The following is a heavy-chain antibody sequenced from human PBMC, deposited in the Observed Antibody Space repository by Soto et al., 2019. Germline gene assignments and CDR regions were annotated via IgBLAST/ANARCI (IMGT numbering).Heavy chain of an antibody. D-gene: IGHD4-4*01. CDR2: VHPNSGGT. CDR1: GSTFTGYY. V-gene: IGHV1-2*02. CDR3: AKELQRGMDV. Sequence: ASVKVSCKASGSTFTGYYMDWVRQAPGQGLEWMGWVHPNSGGTNYAQSFEGRVTMTRDTSINTAYMELSRLTSDDTAVYYCAKELQRGMDVWGQGTKVTVSS. J-gene: IGHJ6*02.